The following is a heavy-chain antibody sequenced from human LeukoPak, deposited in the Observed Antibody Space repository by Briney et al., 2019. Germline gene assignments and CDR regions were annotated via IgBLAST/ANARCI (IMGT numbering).Heavy chain of an antibody. D-gene: IGHD6-19*01. CDR1: GFTFSSYW. CDR3: AREHVDLAVAASGPFDI. CDR2: IISDGSST. V-gene: IGHV3-74*01. Sequence: TGGSLRLSCAASGFTFSSYWMHWVRQAPGKGLVWVSRIISDGSSTSYADSVKGRFTISRDNAKNTLYLQVNSLRAEDTAVYYCAREHVDLAVAASGPFDIWGLGTMVTVSS. J-gene: IGHJ3*02.